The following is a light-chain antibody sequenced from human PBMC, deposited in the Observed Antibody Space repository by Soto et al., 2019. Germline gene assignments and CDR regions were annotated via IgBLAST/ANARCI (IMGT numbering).Light chain of an antibody. J-gene: IGKJ1*01. CDR2: GAS. V-gene: IGKV3-20*01. Sequence: ALTQSPGKLSSSPAERATLSCRVSQSVSSNYLAWYQQIPGQARRLLIYGASSRATGIPDRFSGSGSGTDFTLTINRLEPEDFAVYYCQQYGDLPWTFGQGTKVDI. CDR1: QSVSSNY. CDR3: QQYGDLPWT.